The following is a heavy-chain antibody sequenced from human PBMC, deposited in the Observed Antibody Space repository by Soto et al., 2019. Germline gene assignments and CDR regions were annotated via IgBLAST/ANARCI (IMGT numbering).Heavy chain of an antibody. D-gene: IGHD3-10*01. CDR1: GGSISSNY. V-gene: IGHV4-59*01. Sequence: AETLSLTCTVSGGSISSNYWSWIRQPPGKGLEWIGYIYYSGSTNYNPSLKSRVTISVDTSKNQFSLELSSVTAADTAVYYCARGRGPSWFDPWGQGTLVTVSS. CDR3: ARGRGPSWFDP. J-gene: IGHJ5*02. CDR2: IYYSGST.